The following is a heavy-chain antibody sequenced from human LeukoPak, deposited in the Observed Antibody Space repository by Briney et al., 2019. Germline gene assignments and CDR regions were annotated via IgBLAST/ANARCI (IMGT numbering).Heavy chain of an antibody. Sequence: GASLRLSCAASGFTFSSYGMSWVRQAPGKGLEWDSVISGNGGRTYSADSVKGRFTISRDNSKNTVYLQMNSLRAEDTAVYYCARERAGIWDSFDYWGQGTLVTVSS. CDR3: ARERAGIWDSFDY. CDR1: GFTFSSYG. V-gene: IGHV3-23*01. CDR2: ISGNGGRT. J-gene: IGHJ4*02. D-gene: IGHD3-10*01.